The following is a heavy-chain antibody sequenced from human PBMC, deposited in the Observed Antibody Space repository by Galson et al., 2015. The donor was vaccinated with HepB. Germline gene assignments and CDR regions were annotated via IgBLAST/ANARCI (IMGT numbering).Heavy chain of an antibody. Sequence: SLRLSCAASGFTFSGSAIHWVRQASGKGLEWVRRIRSKASRHATAYTASLKGRFTISRDDSKNTAYLHMNSLKTEDTAVYYCARLGDLSGYSSLWGQGTLVTVSS. D-gene: IGHD6-19*01. CDR3: ARLGDLSGYSSL. V-gene: IGHV3-73*01. CDR2: IRSKASRHAT. CDR1: GFTFSGSA. J-gene: IGHJ4*02.